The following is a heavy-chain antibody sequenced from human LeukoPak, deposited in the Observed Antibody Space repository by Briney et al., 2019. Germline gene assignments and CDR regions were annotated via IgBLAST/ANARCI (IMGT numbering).Heavy chain of an antibody. D-gene: IGHD2-21*02. Sequence: NSGGSLRLSCAASGFSFRNAWMSWVRQAPGKGREWVGRIKSKTDGGTTDYAAPVKGRFTISRDDSKNTLYLQMNSLKTEDTAVYYCTTVWNCGGDCSDAFDIWGQGTMVTVSS. CDR3: TTVWNCGGDCSDAFDI. CDR2: IKSKTDGGTT. V-gene: IGHV3-15*01. J-gene: IGHJ3*02. CDR1: GFSFRNAW.